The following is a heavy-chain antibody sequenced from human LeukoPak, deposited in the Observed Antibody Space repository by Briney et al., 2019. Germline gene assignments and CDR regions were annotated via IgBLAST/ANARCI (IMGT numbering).Heavy chain of an antibody. CDR3: AKDTRHYYGSGRLGYFDY. CDR2: ISSSSTYI. V-gene: IGHV3-21*04. D-gene: IGHD3-10*01. J-gene: IGHJ4*02. Sequence: GGSLRLSCAASGFTFSNYSMNWVRQAPGKGLEWVSSISSSSTYIYYADSVKGRFTISRNNAKNSLYLQMNSLRAEDTALYYCAKDTRHYYGSGRLGYFDYWGQGTLVTVSS. CDR1: GFTFSNYS.